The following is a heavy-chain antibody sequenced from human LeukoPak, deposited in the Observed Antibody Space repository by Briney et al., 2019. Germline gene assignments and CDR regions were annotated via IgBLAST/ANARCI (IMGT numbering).Heavy chain of an antibody. CDR2: ISAYNGNT. CDR1: GYTFTSYG. J-gene: IGHJ5*02. V-gene: IGHV1-18*01. D-gene: IGHD6-19*01. CDR3: ARVDGPHRWQWLVRSWFDP. Sequence: ASVKVSCKASGYTFTSYGISWVRQAPGQGLGWMGWISAYNGNTNYAQKLQGRVTMTTDTSTSTAYMELRSLRSDDTAVYYCARVDGPHRWQWLVRSWFDPWGQGTLVTVSS.